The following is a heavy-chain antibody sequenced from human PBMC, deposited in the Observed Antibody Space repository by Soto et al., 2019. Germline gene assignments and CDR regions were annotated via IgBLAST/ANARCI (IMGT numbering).Heavy chain of an antibody. CDR3: ARVRREYDNSGPVDY. V-gene: IGHV4-30-2*01. Sequence: PSETLSLTCAVSGGSISSGDYSWNWIRQPPGKGLEWIGYIYYGGSTYYNPSLQSRVTMSVDRSRNQFSLKPNSVTAADTALYYCARVRREYDNSGPVDYWGQGTLVTVSS. CDR2: IYYGGST. D-gene: IGHD3-22*01. CDR1: GGSISSGDYS. J-gene: IGHJ4*02.